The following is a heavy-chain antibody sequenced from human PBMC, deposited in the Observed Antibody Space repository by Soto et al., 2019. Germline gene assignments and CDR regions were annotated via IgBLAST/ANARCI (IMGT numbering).Heavy chain of an antibody. D-gene: IGHD3-9*01. CDR1: GVSLSHGGFY. CDR3: ARERLIAPGLPRNFFDF. J-gene: IGHJ4*02. V-gene: IGHV4-31*03. CDR2: LYFMGAT. Sequence: ASETLSLTCNVSGVSLSHGGFYWTWIRQHPGKGLEWVGHLYFMGATYYNPSLGGRVSMSVDTSKNQYSLRLTSVTASDTAVYFCARERLIAPGLPRNFFDFWGQGILVTVSS.